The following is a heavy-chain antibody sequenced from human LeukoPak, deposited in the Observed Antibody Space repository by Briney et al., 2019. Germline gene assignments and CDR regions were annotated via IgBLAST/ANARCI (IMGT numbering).Heavy chain of an antibody. CDR3: ARDRHWGSFDY. V-gene: IGHV3-23*01. CDR2: FSSGGVT. CDR1: GFTLSDYG. Sequence: PGGSLRLSCVGSGFTLSDYGINWVRQAPGKGLEWVSGFSSGGVTYYADRVKGRFTISRDNSRNTLDLHVNSLRVEDTAVYYCARDRHWGSFDYWGQGTLVTVSS. J-gene: IGHJ4*02. D-gene: IGHD7-27*01.